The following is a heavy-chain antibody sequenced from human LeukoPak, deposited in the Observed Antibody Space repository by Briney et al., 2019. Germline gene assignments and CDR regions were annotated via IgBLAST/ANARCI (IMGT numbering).Heavy chain of an antibody. Sequence: SETLSLTCTVSGGSISSYYWSWIRQPPGKGLEWIGYIYYSGSTNYNPSLKSRVTISVDTSKNQFFLKLSSVTAADTAVYYCARAHTQNYYDSSGYPLYYFDYWGQGTLVTVSS. CDR2: IYYSGST. D-gene: IGHD3-22*01. CDR3: ARAHTQNYYDSSGYPLYYFDY. J-gene: IGHJ4*02. V-gene: IGHV4-59*12. CDR1: GGSISSYY.